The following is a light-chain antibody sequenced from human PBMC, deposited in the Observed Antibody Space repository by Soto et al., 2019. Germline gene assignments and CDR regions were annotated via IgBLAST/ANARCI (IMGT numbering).Light chain of an antibody. Sequence: DILMTQSPASLSASLGYRVTITCRASLPISNYLAWYQHKPGKIPNLLIYAASTLQAGVPTRFSGSRSGTDFTLTINSLQSEDFAVYYCQNYNSSPLTFGGGTKVDIK. CDR1: LPISNY. CDR2: AAS. CDR3: QNYNSSPLT. V-gene: IGKV1-27*01. J-gene: IGKJ4*01.